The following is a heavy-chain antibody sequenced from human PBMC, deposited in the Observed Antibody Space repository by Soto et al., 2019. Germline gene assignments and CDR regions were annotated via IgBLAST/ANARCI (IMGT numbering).Heavy chain of an antibody. CDR2: ISYDGSNK. Sequence: GGSLRLSCAASGFTFSSYAMHWVRQAPGKGLEWVAVISYDGSNKYYADSVKGRFTISRDNSKNTLYLQMNSLRAEDTAVYYCARDGVQSTIFGVVILYYWGQGTLVTVSS. D-gene: IGHD3-3*01. CDR3: ARDGVQSTIFGVVILYY. V-gene: IGHV3-30-3*01. CDR1: GFTFSSYA. J-gene: IGHJ4*02.